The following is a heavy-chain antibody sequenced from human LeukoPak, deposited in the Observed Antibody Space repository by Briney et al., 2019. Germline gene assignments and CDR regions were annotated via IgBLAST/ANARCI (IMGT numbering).Heavy chain of an antibody. CDR3: ARDRDDYGGRFDY. CDR2: IYHSGST. Sequence: PSETLSLTCAVSGGSISSSNWWSWVRPPPGKGLEWIGEIYHSGSTNYNPSLKSRVTISVDKSKNQFSLKLSSVTAADTAAYYCARDRDDYGGRFDYWGQGTLVTVSS. CDR1: GGSISSSNW. D-gene: IGHD4-23*01. J-gene: IGHJ4*02. V-gene: IGHV4-4*02.